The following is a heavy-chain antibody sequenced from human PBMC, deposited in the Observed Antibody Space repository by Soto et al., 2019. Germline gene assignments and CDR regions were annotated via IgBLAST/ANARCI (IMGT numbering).Heavy chain of an antibody. V-gene: IGHV3-48*02. CDR3: ARDQASDIVVVPAALGYYGMDV. CDR2: ISSSSSTI. D-gene: IGHD2-2*01. Sequence: GGSLRLSCAASGFTFSSYSMNWVRQAPGKGLEWVSYISSSSSTIYYADSVKGRFTISRDNAKNSLYLQMNSLRDEDTAVYYCARDQASDIVVVPAALGYYGMDVWGQGTTVTVSS. J-gene: IGHJ6*02. CDR1: GFTFSSYS.